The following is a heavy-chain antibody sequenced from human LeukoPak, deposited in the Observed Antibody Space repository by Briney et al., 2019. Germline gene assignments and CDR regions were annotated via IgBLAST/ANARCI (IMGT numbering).Heavy chain of an antibody. CDR1: GASITTYY. CDR3: ARDILDVGATHYFDY. J-gene: IGHJ4*02. D-gene: IGHD1-26*01. CDR2: IHSSGSA. Sequence: PSETLSLTCTVSGASITTYYWSWIRQPPGKGLEYLGQIHSSGSANYNPSLKSRVAMSLDASKNQFSLTVSSVTAADTAIYYCARDILDVGATHYFDYWGQGSLLTVSP. V-gene: IGHV4-59*01.